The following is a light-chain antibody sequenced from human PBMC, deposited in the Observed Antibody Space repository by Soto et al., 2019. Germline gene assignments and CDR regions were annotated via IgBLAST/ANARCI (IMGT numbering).Light chain of an antibody. V-gene: IGLV2-14*01. CDR1: SSDVGGYNY. J-gene: IGLJ1*01. Sequence: LTQPASVSGSPGQSITISCTGTSSDVGGYNYVSWYQQHPGKAPKLMIYDVSNRPSGVSNRFSGSKSGNTASLTISGLQAEDEADYYCSSYTSSSTPFVFGTGTKVTV. CDR3: SSYTSSSTPFV. CDR2: DVS.